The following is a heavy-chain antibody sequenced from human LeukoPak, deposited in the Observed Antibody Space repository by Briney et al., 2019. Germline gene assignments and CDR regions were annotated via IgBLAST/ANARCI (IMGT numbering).Heavy chain of an antibody. Sequence: ASVKVSSKASGYTFSSYGISWVRQAPGQGLEWMGWVSAYADDTNYVQKFQGRVTMTTDTSTSTAYMELRSLRSDDTAVYYCARDCIGCHGFDYWGQGTLVTVSS. CDR3: ARDCIGCHGFDY. J-gene: IGHJ4*02. V-gene: IGHV1-18*01. CDR1: GYTFSSYG. D-gene: IGHD2-15*01. CDR2: VSAYADDT.